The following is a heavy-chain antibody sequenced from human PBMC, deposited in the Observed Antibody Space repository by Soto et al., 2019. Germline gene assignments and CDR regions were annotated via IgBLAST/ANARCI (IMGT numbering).Heavy chain of an antibody. D-gene: IGHD3-22*01. CDR2: ISGSGDTT. Sequence: GGSLRLSCAASGFIFSSYAMSWVRQAPGKGLEWVSEISGSGDTTYYAGSVRGRFTISRDNSKNTLYLQMNSLRVEDTAVYYCARPAGLIFEYWGQATRVTVSS. CDR3: ARPAGLIFEY. V-gene: IGHV3-23*01. J-gene: IGHJ4*02. CDR1: GFIFSSYA.